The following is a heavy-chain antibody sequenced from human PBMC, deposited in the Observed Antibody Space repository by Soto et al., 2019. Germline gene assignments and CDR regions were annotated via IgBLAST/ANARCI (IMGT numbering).Heavy chain of an antibody. V-gene: IGHV4-34*01. D-gene: IGHD2-8*02. CDR3: ARDKITGLFDY. CDR1: CGSISGYY. J-gene: IGHJ4*02. Sequence: PSETLSLPWAVYCGSISGYYWTRIRQPPGTGLEWIGEINHSGSTNYNPSLKSRVTISVDTSKNQFSLKLTSVTAADTAVYYCARDKITGLFDYWGQGTLVTVSS. CDR2: INHSGST.